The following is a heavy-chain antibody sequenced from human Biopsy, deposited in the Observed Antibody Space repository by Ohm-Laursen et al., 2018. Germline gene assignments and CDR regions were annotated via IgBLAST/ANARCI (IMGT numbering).Heavy chain of an antibody. CDR1: GFSISSDY. D-gene: IGHD2/OR15-2a*01. CDR2: IYYSGST. Sequence: SQTLSLTCTVSGFSISSDYWSWIRQTPGQGLEWIGYIYYSGSTNYNPSLKSRVTISVDTSKNQFSLRLNSVTAADTAVYYCGRATNSTGWPYYYFCGMDVWGQGTTVTVSS. V-gene: IGHV4-59*01. J-gene: IGHJ6*02. CDR3: GRATNSTGWPYYYFCGMDV.